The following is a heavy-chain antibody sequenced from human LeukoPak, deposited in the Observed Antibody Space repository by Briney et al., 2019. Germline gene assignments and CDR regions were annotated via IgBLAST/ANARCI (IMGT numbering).Heavy chain of an antibody. D-gene: IGHD3-10*01. CDR3: ARAVTYFYGSVTYDWFDP. Sequence: RAGGSLRLSCAASGFTFSSYWMHWVRQTPGKGLMWVSRIESDGSTIYADSVKDRFTISRDNGKNTVYLQMNSLRVDDTAMYYCARAVTYFYGSVTYDWFDPWGQGTLVTVSS. J-gene: IGHJ5*02. CDR2: IESDGST. V-gene: IGHV3-74*01. CDR1: GFTFSSYW.